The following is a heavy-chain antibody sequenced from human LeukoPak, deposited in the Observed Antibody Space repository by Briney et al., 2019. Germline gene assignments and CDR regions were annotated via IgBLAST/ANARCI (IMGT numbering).Heavy chain of an antibody. Sequence: SVKVSCKASGGTFSSYAISRVRQAPGQGLEWMGGIIPIFGTANYAQKFQGRVTITTDESTSTAYMELSSLRSEDTAVYYCARELRYYDSSGYHRYYFDYWGQGTLVTVSS. J-gene: IGHJ4*02. CDR2: IIPIFGTA. V-gene: IGHV1-69*05. CDR3: ARELRYYDSSGYHRYYFDY. D-gene: IGHD3-22*01. CDR1: GGTFSSYA.